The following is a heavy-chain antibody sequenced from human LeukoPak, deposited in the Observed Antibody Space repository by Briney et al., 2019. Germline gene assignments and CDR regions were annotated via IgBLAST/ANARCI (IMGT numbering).Heavy chain of an antibody. CDR3: AKDNPEDYGDYRTWFDP. J-gene: IGHJ5*02. CDR1: GFTFDDYA. CDR2: ISWNSGSI. D-gene: IGHD4-17*01. V-gene: IGHV3-9*01. Sequence: PGGSLRLSCAASGFTFDDYAMHWVRQAPGKGLEWVSGISWNSGSIGYADSVKGRFTISRDNAKNSLYLQMNSLRAEDTALYYCAKDNPEDYGDYRTWFDPWGQGTLVTVPS.